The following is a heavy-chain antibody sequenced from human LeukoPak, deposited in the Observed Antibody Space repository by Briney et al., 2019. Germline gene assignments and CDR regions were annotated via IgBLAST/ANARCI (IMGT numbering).Heavy chain of an antibody. CDR3: ARETTTLGYYYDSSGYVTL. D-gene: IGHD3-22*01. Sequence: GGSLRLSCAASGFTFSDYYMSWIRQAPGKGLEWVSYISSSGSTIYYADSVKGRFTISRDNAKNPLYLQMNSLRAEDTAVYYCARETTTLGYYYDSSGYVTLWGQGTLVTVSS. J-gene: IGHJ4*02. CDR1: GFTFSDYY. V-gene: IGHV3-11*01. CDR2: ISSSGSTI.